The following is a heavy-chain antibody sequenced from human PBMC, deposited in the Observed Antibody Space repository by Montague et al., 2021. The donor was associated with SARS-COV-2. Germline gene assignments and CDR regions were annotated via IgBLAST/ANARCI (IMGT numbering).Heavy chain of an antibody. D-gene: IGHD6-13*01. CDR3: SRDDSRIEAAVFDY. CDR1: GFTFSSYI. V-gene: IGHV3-21*01. Sequence: SLRLSCAASGFTFSSYIMNWVRQAPGKGLEGVSSICSSSSYTYYADSVKGRFTISRDNAKNSLYLQMNSLRAEDTAVYYCSRDDSRIEAAVFDYWGQGTLVTVSS. CDR2: ICSSSSYT. J-gene: IGHJ4*02.